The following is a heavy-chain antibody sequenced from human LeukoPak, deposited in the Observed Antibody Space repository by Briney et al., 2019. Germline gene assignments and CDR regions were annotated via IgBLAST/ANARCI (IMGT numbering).Heavy chain of an antibody. V-gene: IGHV3-23*01. CDR3: AKDLLLWFGELSSGAFDI. J-gene: IGHJ3*02. Sequence: GGSLRLSCAASGFTFSSYAMSWVRQAPGKGLEWVSAISGSGGSTYYADSVKGRFTISRDNSKNTLYLQMNSLRAEDTAVYYCAKDLLLWFGELSSGAFDIWGQGTMVTVSS. CDR2: ISGSGGST. CDR1: GFTFSSYA. D-gene: IGHD3-10*01.